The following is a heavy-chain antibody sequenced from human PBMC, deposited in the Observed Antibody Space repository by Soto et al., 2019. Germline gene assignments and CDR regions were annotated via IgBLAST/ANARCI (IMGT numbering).Heavy chain of an antibody. CDR2: IYYSGST. D-gene: IGHD3-22*01. J-gene: IGHJ4*02. V-gene: IGHV4-59*01. Sequence: PSETLSLTCTVSGGSISSYYWSWIRQPPGKGLEWIGYIYYSGSTNYNPSLKSRVTISVDTSKNQFSLKLSSVTAADTAVYYCARHIAMSTMRGFDSWGQGTLVTVSS. CDR3: ARHIAMSTMRGFDS. CDR1: GGSISSYY.